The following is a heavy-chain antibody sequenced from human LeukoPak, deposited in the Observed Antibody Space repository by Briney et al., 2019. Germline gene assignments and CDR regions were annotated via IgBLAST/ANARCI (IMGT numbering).Heavy chain of an antibody. CDR2: ITGRADKT. CDR3: AKDESGWYSQFSYYYMDV. CDR1: GFTFKNYA. J-gene: IGHJ6*03. Sequence: GGSLRVSCVGFGFTFKNYAMNWGRQAPGKGLEWGAGITGRADKTYYAESVKGRFTISRDNSNNTLHLQMNSLRVDDTAVYYCAKDESGWYSQFSYYYMDVWGIGTTVTVSS. V-gene: IGHV3-23*01. D-gene: IGHD6-19*01.